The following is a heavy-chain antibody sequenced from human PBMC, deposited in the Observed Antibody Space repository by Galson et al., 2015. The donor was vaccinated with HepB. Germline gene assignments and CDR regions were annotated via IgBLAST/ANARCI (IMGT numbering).Heavy chain of an antibody. V-gene: IGHV6-1*01. CDR3: AGAVGATIYYYGLDV. Sequence: CAISGDSVGSNAAAWTWIRQSPTRGLEWLGRTYYRAKWYHDYAVSLRSRITINPDTSKNQFSLQLKSVTPEDTAVYYCAGAVGATIYYYGLDVWGQGTTVTVSS. D-gene: IGHD3-10*01. CDR1: GDSVGSNAAA. J-gene: IGHJ6*02. CDR2: TYYRAKWYH.